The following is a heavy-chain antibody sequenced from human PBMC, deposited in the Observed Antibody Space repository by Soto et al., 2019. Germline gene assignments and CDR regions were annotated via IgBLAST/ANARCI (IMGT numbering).Heavy chain of an antibody. D-gene: IGHD3-10*01. CDR1: GYTFTSYD. Sequence: QVQLVQSGAEVKKPGASVKVSCKASGYTFTSYDINWVRQATGQGLEWMGWLNPNSGNTGYAQKFQGRVTMTRNTSISTAYMEQSSLRSEDTAVYYCARGSYYYGSGSYTRRWFDPWGQGTLVTVSS. J-gene: IGHJ5*02. V-gene: IGHV1-8*01. CDR3: ARGSYYYGSGSYTRRWFDP. CDR2: LNPNSGNT.